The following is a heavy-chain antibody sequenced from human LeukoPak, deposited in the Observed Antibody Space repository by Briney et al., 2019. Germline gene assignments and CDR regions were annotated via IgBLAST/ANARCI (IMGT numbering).Heavy chain of an antibody. D-gene: IGHD3-10*01. CDR3: ARDSTYYYDSGSSGPHYFDN. V-gene: IGHV3-30*01. Sequence: PGGSLRLSCAASGFTFSRHAMNWVRQAPGKGLEWVSLISSGGTYEYYADSVKGRFTISRDNSKNTLYLQLNSLRAEDTAVYYCARDSTYYYDSGSSGPHYFDNWGQGTLVTVSS. CDR1: GFTFSRHA. CDR2: ISSGGTYE. J-gene: IGHJ4*02.